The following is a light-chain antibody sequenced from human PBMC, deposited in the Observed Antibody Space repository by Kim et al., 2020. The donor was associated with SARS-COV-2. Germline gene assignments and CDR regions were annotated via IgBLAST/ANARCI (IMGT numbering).Light chain of an antibody. CDR1: SSDIGGYNY. Sequence: LTQPPSASGSPGQSVTISCTGTSSDIGGYNYVSWYQQHPGKAPKLIIHDVSQRPSGVPDRFSGSKSGNTASLTVSGLQAEDEADYYCTSYAGSRHYVFGTGTKVTVL. V-gene: IGLV2-8*01. J-gene: IGLJ1*01. CDR3: TSYAGSRHYV. CDR2: DVS.